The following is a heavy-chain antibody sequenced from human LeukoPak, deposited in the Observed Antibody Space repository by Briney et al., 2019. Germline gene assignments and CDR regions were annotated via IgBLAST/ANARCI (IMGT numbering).Heavy chain of an antibody. CDR1: GFTFSSYG. V-gene: IGHV3-53*01. Sequence: GGSLRLSCAASGFTFSSYGMSWVRQAPGKGLEWVSVIYSGGSTYYADSVKGRFTISRDNSKNTLYLQMNSLRAEDTAVYYCASSSWYTFDIWGQGTMVTVSS. CDR3: ASSSWYTFDI. D-gene: IGHD6-13*01. CDR2: IYSGGST. J-gene: IGHJ3*02.